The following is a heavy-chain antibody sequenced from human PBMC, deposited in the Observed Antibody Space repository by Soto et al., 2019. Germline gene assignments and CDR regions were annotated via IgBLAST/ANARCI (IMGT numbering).Heavy chain of an antibody. D-gene: IGHD3-16*01. CDR1: GYTFTSYA. CDR2: INAGNGNT. J-gene: IGHJ5*02. V-gene: IGHV1-3*01. CDR3: TRDYEDALDP. Sequence: ASVKVSCKASGYTFTSYAMHWVRQAPGQRLEWMGWINAGNGNTKYSQKFQGRVTITRDTSASTAYTVYLQMNSLRAEDTAVYYCTRDYEDALDPWGQGTLVTVSS.